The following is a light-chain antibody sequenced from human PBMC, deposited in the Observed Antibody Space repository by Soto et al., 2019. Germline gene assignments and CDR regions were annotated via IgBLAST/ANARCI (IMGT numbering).Light chain of an antibody. J-gene: IGKJ3*01. CDR3: QPSYHT. Sequence: QMTQSPSSLSASVGDRVTITCRASQTISGYINWYQQKQGKAPKLLIYAASSLQSGVPSRFSGTGPGTEFTLSISNLQPEDFGTYYCQPSYHTLGPGTKVDIK. CDR1: QTISGY. CDR2: AAS. V-gene: IGKV1-39*01.